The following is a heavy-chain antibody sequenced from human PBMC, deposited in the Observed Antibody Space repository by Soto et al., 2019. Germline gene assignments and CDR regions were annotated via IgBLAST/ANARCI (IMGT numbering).Heavy chain of an antibody. V-gene: IGHV4-30-4*01. CDR2: IYYSGST. CDR3: ARDSLPISYYYGMDV. CDR1: GGSISSGDYY. J-gene: IGHJ6*02. D-gene: IGHD3-3*01. Sequence: QVQLQESGPGLVKPSQTLSLTCTVSGGSISSGDYYWSWIRQPPGKGLEWIGYIYYSGSTYYNPSLKSRVTISVDTSKNQCSLKLSSVTAADTAVYYCARDSLPISYYYGMDVWGQGTTVTVSS.